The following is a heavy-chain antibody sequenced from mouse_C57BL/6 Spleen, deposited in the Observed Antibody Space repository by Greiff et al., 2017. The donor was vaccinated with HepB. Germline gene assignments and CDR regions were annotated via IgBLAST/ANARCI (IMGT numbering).Heavy chain of an antibody. J-gene: IGHJ4*01. V-gene: IGHV5-17*01. CDR1: GFTFSDYG. CDR2: ISSGSSTI. Sequence: EVKLVESGGGLVKPGGSLKLSCAASGFTFSDYGMHWVRQAPEKGLEWVAYISSGSSTIYYADTVKGRFTISRDNAKNTLFLQMTSLRSEDTAMYYCANDHYYAMDYWGQGTSVTVSS. CDR3: ANDHYYAMDY.